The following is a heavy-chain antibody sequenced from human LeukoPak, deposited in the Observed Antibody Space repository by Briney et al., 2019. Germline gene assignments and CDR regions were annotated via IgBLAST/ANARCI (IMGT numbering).Heavy chain of an antibody. CDR1: GYSISSGHY. V-gene: IGHV4-38-2*02. D-gene: IGHD6-13*01. Sequence: SETLSLTCAVSGYSISSGHYWGWIRQPPGKGLEWIGSIYQSGSTYYNPSLKSRVTISVDTSKNQYSLKLISVTAADTAVYYCARDITVIWAAAGPFDSWGQGTLVTVSS. J-gene: IGHJ4*02. CDR2: IYQSGST. CDR3: ARDITVIWAAAGPFDS.